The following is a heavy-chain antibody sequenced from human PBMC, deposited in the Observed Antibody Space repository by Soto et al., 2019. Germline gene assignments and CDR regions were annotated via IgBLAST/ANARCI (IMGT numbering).Heavy chain of an antibody. J-gene: IGHJ5*02. CDR1: GFTISSYA. CDR2: ISGSGGST. V-gene: IGHV3-23*01. Sequence: EVQLLESGGGLVQPGGSLRLSCAASGFTISSYAMSGVRQAPGKGLEWVSAISGSGGSTYYADSVKGRFTISRDNSKNTLYLQMNSLRAEDTAVYYCAKEGAFNGVWWRFDPWGQGTLVTVSS. D-gene: IGHD2-8*01. CDR3: AKEGAFNGVWWRFDP.